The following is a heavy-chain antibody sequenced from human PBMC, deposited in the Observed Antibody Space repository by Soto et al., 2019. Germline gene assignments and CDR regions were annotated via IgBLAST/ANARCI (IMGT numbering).Heavy chain of an antibody. CDR1: GGSFSGYY. Sequence: SETLSLTCAVYGGSFSGYYWSWIRQPPGKGLEWIGEINHSGSTNYNPSLKSRVTISIDTSKNQFSLKLSSVTAADTAVYYCARIYRFWSGYPGRMDYWGQGTLVTVSS. CDR2: INHSGST. CDR3: ARIYRFWSGYPGRMDY. V-gene: IGHV4-34*01. J-gene: IGHJ4*02. D-gene: IGHD3-3*01.